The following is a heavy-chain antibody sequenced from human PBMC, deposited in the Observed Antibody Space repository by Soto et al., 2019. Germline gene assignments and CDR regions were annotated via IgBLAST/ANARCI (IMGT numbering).Heavy chain of an antibody. D-gene: IGHD2-2*01. V-gene: IGHV1-46*01. CDR2: INPSGGST. CDR3: ARXAPVPAATYYYYYGMDV. CDR1: GYTFTSYY. J-gene: IGHJ6*02. Sequence: ASVKVSCKASGYTFTSYYMHWVRQAPGQGLEWMGIINPSGGSTSYAQKFQGRVTMTRDTSTSTVYMELSSLRSEDTAVYYCARXAPVPAATYYYYYGMDVWGQGTTVTVSS.